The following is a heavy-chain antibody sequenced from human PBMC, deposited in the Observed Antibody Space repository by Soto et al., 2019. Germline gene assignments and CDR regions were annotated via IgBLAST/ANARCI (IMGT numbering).Heavy chain of an antibody. CDR3: ARTAGWLHHYFDY. CDR1: GCNFISYA. Sequence: PGGSMRLSSAAAGCNFISYARSWVRQDPGKGLEWVSAISGSGGSTYYADSVKGQVTISADKSISTAYLQWSSLKASDTAMYYCARTAGWLHHYFDYWGQGTLVTVSS. V-gene: IGHV3-23*01. CDR2: ISGSGGST. D-gene: IGHD5-12*01. J-gene: IGHJ4*02.